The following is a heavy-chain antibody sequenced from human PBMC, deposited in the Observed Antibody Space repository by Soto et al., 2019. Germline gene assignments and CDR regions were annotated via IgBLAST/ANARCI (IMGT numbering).Heavy chain of an antibody. CDR2: IYNSGNS. D-gene: IGHD6-19*01. J-gene: IGHJ4*02. V-gene: IGHV4-39*01. Sequence: QLQLQESGPGLVKPSETLSLTCTVSGGSISSNNYYWGWIRQPPGKGLEWIGTIYNSGNSYYNPSLKSRVTMSVDTSKTQFSLKLSSVTATDTAVYYCARHGGWLVHLDYWGQGSLVTVSS. CDR3: ARHGGWLVHLDY. CDR1: GGSISSNNYY.